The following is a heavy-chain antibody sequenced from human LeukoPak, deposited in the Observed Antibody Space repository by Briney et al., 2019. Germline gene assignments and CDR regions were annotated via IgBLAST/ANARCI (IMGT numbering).Heavy chain of an antibody. CDR3: AKESRSGIAVAGPSKGFDY. D-gene: IGHD6-19*01. Sequence: PGGSLRLSCAASGFTFDDYAMHWVRQAPGKGLEWVSGISWNSGSIGYADSVKGRFTISRDNAKNSLYLQMNSLRAEDTALYYCAKESRSGIAVAGPSKGFDYWGQGTLVTVSS. CDR1: GFTFDDYA. J-gene: IGHJ4*02. V-gene: IGHV3-9*01. CDR2: ISWNSGSI.